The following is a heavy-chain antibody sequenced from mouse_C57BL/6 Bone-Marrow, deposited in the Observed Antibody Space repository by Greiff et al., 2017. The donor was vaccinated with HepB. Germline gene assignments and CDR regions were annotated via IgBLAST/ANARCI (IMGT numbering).Heavy chain of an antibody. CDR1: GYTFTSYD. V-gene: IGHV1-85*01. D-gene: IGHD1-1*01. J-gene: IGHJ1*03. CDR2: IYPRDGST. CDR3: ARDTFDGSSYCWYFDV. Sequence: QVQLKQSGPELVKPGASVKLSCKASGYTFTSYDINWVKQRPGQGLEWIGWIYPRDGSTKYNEKFKGKATLTVDTSSRTAYMELHSLTSEDSAVYFCARDTFDGSSYCWYFDVWGTGTTVTVSS.